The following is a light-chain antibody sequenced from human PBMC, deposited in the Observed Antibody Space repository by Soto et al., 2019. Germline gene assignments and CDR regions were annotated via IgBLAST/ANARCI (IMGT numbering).Light chain of an antibody. CDR3: QSYDDSTHVI. V-gene: IGLV6-57*04. CDR2: EDK. CDR1: SGDIAFTY. J-gene: IGLJ2*01. Sequence: NFMLTQPHSVSESPGKTVTISCTRSSGDIAFTYVQWYQQRPGSAPTTVIYEDKLRPSGVPDRFSGSIDSSSNSASLTISGLQTEDEADYYCQSYDDSTHVIFGGGTKVTVL.